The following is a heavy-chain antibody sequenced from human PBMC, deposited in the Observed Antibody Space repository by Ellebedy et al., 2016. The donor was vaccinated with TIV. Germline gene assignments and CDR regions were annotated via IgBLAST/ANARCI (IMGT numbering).Heavy chain of an antibody. CDR2: IIPIFGTA. Sequence: ASVKVSCKASGGTFSTFSSYAIIWVRQPPGQGLEWMGGIIPIFGTANYAQKFQGRVTITADESTSTAYMELSSLSSEDTAVYYCAKDLHWNDDNWFDPWGQGTLVTVSS. V-gene: IGHV1-69*13. J-gene: IGHJ5*02. CDR3: AKDLHWNDDNWFDP. D-gene: IGHD1-1*01. CDR1: GGTFSTFSSYA.